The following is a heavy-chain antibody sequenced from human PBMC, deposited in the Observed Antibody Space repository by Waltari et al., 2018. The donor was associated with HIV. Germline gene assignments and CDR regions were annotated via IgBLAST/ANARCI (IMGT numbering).Heavy chain of an antibody. D-gene: IGHD5-18*01. CDR2: ISGNGRDT. CDR1: GFIFSNNA. J-gene: IGHJ4*02. CDR3: AGGFSHVLDY. V-gene: IGHV3-23*01. Sequence: EVQLLESGGDLVQPGGSLRLSCAASGFIFSNNAMSWVRQGPGKGREWVSSISGNGRDTNYAASVKGRFTISRDNSKNILYLQMNSLQAEDTAVYFCAGGFSHVLDYWGQGTLVTVSS.